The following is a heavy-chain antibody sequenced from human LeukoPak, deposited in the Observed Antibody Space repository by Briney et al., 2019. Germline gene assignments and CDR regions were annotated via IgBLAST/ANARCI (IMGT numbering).Heavy chain of an antibody. D-gene: IGHD1-1*01. CDR1: GYTFTSYG. CDR2: IIPILGIA. Sequence: SVKVSCKASGYTFTSYGISWVRQAPGQGLEWMGRIIPILGIANYAQKFQGRVTITADKSTSTAYMELSSLRSEDTAVYYCAREKSNWNYLRYWGQGTLVTVSS. CDR3: AREKSNWNYLRY. V-gene: IGHV1-69*04. J-gene: IGHJ4*02.